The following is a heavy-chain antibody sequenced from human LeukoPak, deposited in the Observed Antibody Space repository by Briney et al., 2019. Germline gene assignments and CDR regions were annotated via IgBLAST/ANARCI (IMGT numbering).Heavy chain of an antibody. D-gene: IGHD1-26*01. Sequence: GGSLRLSCAASGFIFSSHWMSWVRLAPGKGLEWVANINLDGNDKNYVDSAKGRFTISRDNAKNSLYLQMNSLRAEDTAMYYCVRSGSYFSKWGQGTLVTVSS. V-gene: IGHV3-7*01. J-gene: IGHJ4*02. CDR2: INLDGNDK. CDR3: VRSGSYFSK. CDR1: GFIFSSHW.